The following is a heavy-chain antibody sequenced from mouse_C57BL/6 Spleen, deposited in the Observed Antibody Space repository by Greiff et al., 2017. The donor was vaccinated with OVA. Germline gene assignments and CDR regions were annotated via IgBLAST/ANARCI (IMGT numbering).Heavy chain of an antibody. CDR2: IYPRSGNT. V-gene: IGHV1-81*01. J-gene: IGHJ3*01. D-gene: IGHD2-5*01. CDR3: ARTTYYSNYGWFAY. Sequence: VKLVESGAELARPGASVKLSCKASGYTFTSYGISWVKQRTGQGLEWIGEIYPRSGNTYYNEKFKGKATLTPDKSSSTAYMELRSLTSEDSAVYCGARTTYYSNYGWFAYWGQGTLVTVSA. CDR1: GYTFTSYG.